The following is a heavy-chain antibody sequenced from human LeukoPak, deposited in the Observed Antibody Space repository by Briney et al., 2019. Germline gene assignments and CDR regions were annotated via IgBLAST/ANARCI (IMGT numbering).Heavy chain of an antibody. Sequence: ASVKVCCKASGYTFTGCYMHWVRQAPGQGLERKWWINTNSGGTNYAQKFQGRVTMTRDTSITTAYMELSRLRSDETAVYYCARFLSKQQLPDYCGHGTLVTASS. CDR3: ARFLSKQQLPDY. D-gene: IGHD6-13*01. J-gene: IGHJ4*01. V-gene: IGHV1-2*02. CDR1: GYTFTGCY. CDR2: INTNSGGT.